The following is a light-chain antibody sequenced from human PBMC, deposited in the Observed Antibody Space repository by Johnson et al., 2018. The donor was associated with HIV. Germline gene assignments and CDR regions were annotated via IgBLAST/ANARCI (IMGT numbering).Light chain of an antibody. V-gene: IGLV1-51*01. CDR3: GIWDSSLSAHYI. CDR1: SSNIGNND. Sequence: QSVLTQPPSVSAAPGQKVTISCSGSSSNIGNNDVSWYQQLPGTAPKVLIYDNNKRPSGIPDRFSGSKSGTSATLGITGLQTGVEADYYCGIWDSSLSAHYIFGTGTKVTVL. J-gene: IGLJ1*01. CDR2: DNN.